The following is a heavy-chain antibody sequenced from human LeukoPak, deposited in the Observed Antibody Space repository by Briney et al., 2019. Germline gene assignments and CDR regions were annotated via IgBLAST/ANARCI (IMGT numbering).Heavy chain of an antibody. CDR3: ARDLGRYYDFWSGYYDY. CDR1: GFTFSNYG. CDR2: MRYDGSNK. Sequence: PGGSLSLSCAASGFTFSNYGMHWVRQAPGKGLEWVAFMRYDGSNKYYADSVKGRFTISRDNSKNTLYLQMNSLRAEDTAVYYCARDLGRYYDFWSGYYDYWGQGTLVTVSS. J-gene: IGHJ4*02. V-gene: IGHV3-30*02. D-gene: IGHD3-3*01.